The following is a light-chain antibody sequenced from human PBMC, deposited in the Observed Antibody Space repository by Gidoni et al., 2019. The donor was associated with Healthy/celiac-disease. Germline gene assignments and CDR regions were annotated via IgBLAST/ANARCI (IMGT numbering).Light chain of an antibody. J-gene: IGKJ3*01. V-gene: IGKV1-8*01. CDR2: AAS. Sequence: AIRMTQSPSSLSASTGDRVTITCRASQGISSDCAWYQQKPGKAPKLLIYAASTLQRGVPSRFSGSGSGTDFTLTISCLQSEDFATYYCQQYYSYHPLTFGPGTKVEIK. CDR3: QQYYSYHPLT. CDR1: QGISSD.